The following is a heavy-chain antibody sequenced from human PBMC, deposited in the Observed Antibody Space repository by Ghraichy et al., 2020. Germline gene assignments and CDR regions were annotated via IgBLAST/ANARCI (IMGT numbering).Heavy chain of an antibody. CDR1: GGSISSSSYY. D-gene: IGHD3-22*01. V-gene: IGHV4-39*01. CDR3: ARRGGRKTYYYDSSGQNDAFDI. J-gene: IGHJ3*02. CDR2: IYYSGST. Sequence: SETLSLTCTVSGGSISSSSYYWGWIRQPPGKGLEWIGSIYYSGSTYYNPSLKSRVTISVDTSKNQFSLKLSSVTAADTAVYYCARRGGRKTYYYDSSGQNDAFDIWGQGTMVTVSS.